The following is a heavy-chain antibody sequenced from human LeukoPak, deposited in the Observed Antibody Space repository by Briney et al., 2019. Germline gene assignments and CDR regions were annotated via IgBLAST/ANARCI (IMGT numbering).Heavy chain of an antibody. J-gene: IGHJ4*02. CDR1: GFTLSNYD. CDR3: ARAGLSIAAAGTSPDY. V-gene: IGHV3-13*01. CDR2: IDIPGNT. Sequence: GGSLRLSCAASGFTLSNYDMHWVRQAKGKGLEWVSGIDIPGNTYYPDSVKGRFTMSRESAKNSLYLQMNSLRAGDTAVYYCARAGLSIAAAGTSPDYWGQGTLVTVSS. D-gene: IGHD6-13*01.